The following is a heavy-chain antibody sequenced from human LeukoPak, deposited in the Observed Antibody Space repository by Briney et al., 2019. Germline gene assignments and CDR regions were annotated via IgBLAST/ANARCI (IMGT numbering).Heavy chain of an antibody. CDR1: GGSISSRTYY. CDR2: IYYSGST. V-gene: IGHV4-31*03. J-gene: IGHJ3*01. Sequence: KSSETLSLTCTVSGGSISSRTYYWSWIRQHPGKGLEWIGYIYYSGSTYYNPSLKSRLSISFDTSKNHFSLKLSSVTAADTAVYFCARDRRGLDFYDAFVWGQGTMVTVSS. CDR3: ARDRRGLDFYDAFV. D-gene: IGHD4/OR15-4a*01.